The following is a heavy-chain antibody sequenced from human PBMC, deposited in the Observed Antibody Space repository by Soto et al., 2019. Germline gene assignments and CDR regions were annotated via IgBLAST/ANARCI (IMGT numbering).Heavy chain of an antibody. CDR2: ISTYNGDT. J-gene: IGHJ6*02. CDR3: AREGVAPYYYYGMDV. Sequence: ASVKVSCKASGETFNRSGIRWARQETGQRLEWMGWISTYNGDTNYAQTFQGRVTMTTDTSTSTVHMEVRSLRSDDTAVYYCAREGVAPYYYYGMDVWGQGTPVTVSS. CDR1: GETFNRSG. D-gene: IGHD5-12*01. V-gene: IGHV1-18*01.